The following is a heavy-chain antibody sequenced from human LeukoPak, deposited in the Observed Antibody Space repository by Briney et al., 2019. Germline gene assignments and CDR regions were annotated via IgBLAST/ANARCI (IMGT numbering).Heavy chain of an antibody. J-gene: IGHJ4*02. CDR3: ARTQGYYYGSGSYDY. V-gene: IGHV1-2*02. CDR1: GYTFTGYY. Sequence: ASVKVSCKASGYTFTGYYMHWVRQAPGQGLEWMGWINPNSGGTNYAQKFQGRVTMTRDTSISTAYMELSRLRSDDTAVYYCARTQGYYYGSGSYDYWGQGTLVTVSS. D-gene: IGHD3-10*01. CDR2: INPNSGGT.